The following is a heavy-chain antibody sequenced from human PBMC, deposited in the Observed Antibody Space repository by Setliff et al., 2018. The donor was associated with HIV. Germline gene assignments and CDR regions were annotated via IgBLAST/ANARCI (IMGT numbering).Heavy chain of an antibody. D-gene: IGHD3-16*01. CDR2: IYYSGNT. Sequence: SETLSLTCTVSGGPFSSTSWSWIRQFPGQGLEWIGYIYYSGNTNYNPSLKSRVTISIDTSKNRFFLKLNSVTATDTAIYYCARDLHQPGYFYYVDVWGKGTAVTVSS. CDR3: ARDLHQPGYFYYVDV. CDR1: GGPFSSTS. V-gene: IGHV4-59*01. J-gene: IGHJ6*04.